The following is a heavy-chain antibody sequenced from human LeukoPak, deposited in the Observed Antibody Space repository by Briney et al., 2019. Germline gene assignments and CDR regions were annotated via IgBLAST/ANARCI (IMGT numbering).Heavy chain of an antibody. CDR2: ISYDGTNK. Sequence: GGSLRLSCAASGFTFSNYAMHWVRQAPGKGLEWVAVISYDGTNKYYADSVKGRFTISRDNSKNTLYLQMNSLRAEDTAVYYCASGYDILTLDYWGQGTLVTVSS. CDR3: ASGYDILTLDY. CDR1: GFTFSNYA. J-gene: IGHJ4*02. D-gene: IGHD3-9*01. V-gene: IGHV3-30-3*01.